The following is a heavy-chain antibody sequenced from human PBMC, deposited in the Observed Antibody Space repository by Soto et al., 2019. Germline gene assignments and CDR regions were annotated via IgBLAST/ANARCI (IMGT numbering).Heavy chain of an antibody. D-gene: IGHD3-16*01. V-gene: IGHV4-39*01. J-gene: IGHJ3*02. CDR3: ASRYDYTTGGAFDI. CDR1: GGSISSSSYY. Sequence: SETLSLTCTVSGGSISSSSYYWGWIRQPPGKGLEWIGSIYYSGSTYYNPSLKSRVTISVDTSKNQFSLKLSSVTAADTAVYYCASRYDYTTGGAFDIWGQGTMVT. CDR2: IYYSGST.